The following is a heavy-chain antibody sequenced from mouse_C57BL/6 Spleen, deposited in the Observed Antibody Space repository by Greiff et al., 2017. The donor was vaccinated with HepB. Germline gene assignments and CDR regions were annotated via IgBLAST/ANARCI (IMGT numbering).Heavy chain of an antibody. D-gene: IGHD3-2*02. CDR1: GYSFTGYY. Sequence: EVQLQQSGPELVKPGASVKISCKASGYSFTGYYMNWVKQSPEKSLEWIGEINPSTGGTTYNQKFKAKATLTVDKSSSTAYMQLKSLTSEDSAVYYGARAAQATWFAYWGQGTLVTVSA. J-gene: IGHJ3*01. CDR3: ARAAQATWFAY. CDR2: INPSTGGT. V-gene: IGHV1-42*01.